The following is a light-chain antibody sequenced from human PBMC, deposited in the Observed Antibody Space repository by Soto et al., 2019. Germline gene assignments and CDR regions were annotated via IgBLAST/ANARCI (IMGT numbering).Light chain of an antibody. J-gene: IGLJ2*01. V-gene: IGLV3-1*01. CDR3: QAWDSSTVV. CDR2: QDG. CDR1: KLGDKY. Sequence: SYELTQPPSVSVSPGQTASITCSGDKLGDKYACWYRQKPGQSPVLVIYQDGKRPSGIPERFSGSNSGNTATLTISGTQAMDEADYYCQAWDSSTVVFGGGTKLTVL.